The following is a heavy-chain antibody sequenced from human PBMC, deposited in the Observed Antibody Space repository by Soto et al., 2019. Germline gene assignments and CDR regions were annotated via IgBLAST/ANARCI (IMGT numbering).Heavy chain of an antibody. Sequence: QVQLVESGGGVVQPGRSLRLSCAASGFTFSSYGMHWVGQAPGKGLEWVAVIWYDGSNKYYADSVKGRFTISRDNSKNTLYLQMNSLRAEDTAVYYCAGDGGYSYGYYFDYWGQGTLVTVSS. D-gene: IGHD5-18*01. CDR1: GFTFSSYG. J-gene: IGHJ4*02. V-gene: IGHV3-33*01. CDR2: IWYDGSNK. CDR3: AGDGGYSYGYYFDY.